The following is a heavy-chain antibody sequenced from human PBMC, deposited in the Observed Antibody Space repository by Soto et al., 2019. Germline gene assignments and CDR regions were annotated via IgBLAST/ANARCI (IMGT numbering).Heavy chain of an antibody. CDR2: ISGSGGST. CDR3: AKDEAWYSSSSVPYGMDV. V-gene: IGHV3-23*01. J-gene: IGHJ6*02. CDR1: GFTFSSYA. Sequence: EVQLLESGGGLVQPGGSLRLSCAASGFTFSSYAMSWVRQAPGKGLEWVSAISGSGGSTYYADSVKGRFTISRDNSKNTLYVQMNSLRVEDTAVDYCAKDEAWYSSSSVPYGMDVWGQGTTVTVSS. D-gene: IGHD6-6*01.